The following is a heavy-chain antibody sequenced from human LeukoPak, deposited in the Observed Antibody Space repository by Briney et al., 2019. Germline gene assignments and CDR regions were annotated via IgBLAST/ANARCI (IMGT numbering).Heavy chain of an antibody. CDR2: IYHSGST. J-gene: IGHJ3*02. V-gene: IGHV4-30-2*05. D-gene: IGHD3-10*01. Sequence: SQTLSLTCAVSGGSISSGGYSWSWIRQPPGKGLGWIGYIYHSGSTYYNPSLKSRVTISVDTSKKQFSLKLSSVTAADTAVYYCARSPRGFGEIHGGAEQDAFDIWGQGTMVTVSS. CDR1: GGSISSGGYS. CDR3: ARSPRGFGEIHGGAEQDAFDI.